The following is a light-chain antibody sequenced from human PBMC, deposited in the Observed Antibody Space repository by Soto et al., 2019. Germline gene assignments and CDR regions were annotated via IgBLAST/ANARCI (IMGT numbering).Light chain of an antibody. CDR3: QQYGSSPLT. CDR2: GAS. J-gene: IGKJ5*01. V-gene: IGKV3-20*01. CDR1: QSVSSSY. Sequence: ESVLTQSPGTLSFSPGERATLSCRASQSVSSSYLAWYQQKPGQAPRLLIYGASSRATGIPDRFSGSGSGTDFTLTISRLEPEDFAVYYCQQYGSSPLTFGQGTRLEIK.